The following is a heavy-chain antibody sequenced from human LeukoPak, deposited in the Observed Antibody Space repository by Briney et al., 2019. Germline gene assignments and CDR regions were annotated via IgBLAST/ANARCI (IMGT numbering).Heavy chain of an antibody. J-gene: IGHJ4*02. CDR1: GGSISSYY. Sequence: SETLSLTCTVSGGSISSYYWSWIRQPPGKGLEWIGYIYYSGSTNYNPSLKSRVTISVDTSKNQFSLKLSSVTAADTAAYYCASLAARRTFDYWGQGTLVTVSS. V-gene: IGHV4-59*01. CDR2: IYYSGST. D-gene: IGHD6-6*01. CDR3: ASLAARRTFDY.